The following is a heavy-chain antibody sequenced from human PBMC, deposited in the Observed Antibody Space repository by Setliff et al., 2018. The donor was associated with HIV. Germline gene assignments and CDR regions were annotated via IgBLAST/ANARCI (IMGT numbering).Heavy chain of an antibody. CDR2: IYSPGDT. J-gene: IGHJ6*01. V-gene: IGHV4-4*07. CDR1: GGSIRNFY. CDR3: ARGSYDIVGDSRTFDYNYNGMDV. Sequence: SETLSLTCSVSGGSIRNFYWSWIRQPPGKGLEWAGHIYSPGDTNYNPSLKSRVTLSADTSKNQLSLSLTSVTAADTAVYYCARGSYDIVGDSRTFDYNYNGMDVWGQGTPVTVSS. D-gene: IGHD1-26*01.